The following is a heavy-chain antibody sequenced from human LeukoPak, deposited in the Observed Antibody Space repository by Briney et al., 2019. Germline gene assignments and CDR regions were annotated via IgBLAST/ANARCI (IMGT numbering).Heavy chain of an antibody. CDR3: ARDRCTNGVCYGAFDI. CDR1: GFTVSSNY. D-gene: IGHD2-8*01. Sequence: GGSLRLSCAASGFTVSSNYMTSVRQAPGKGLERGSVIYSGGSTYSADSVKGRYTISRENSKNTLYLQMDSLRAETTAVFYCARDRCTNGVCYGAFDIWGPGTMVTVSS. CDR2: IYSGGST. J-gene: IGHJ3*02. V-gene: IGHV3-53*05.